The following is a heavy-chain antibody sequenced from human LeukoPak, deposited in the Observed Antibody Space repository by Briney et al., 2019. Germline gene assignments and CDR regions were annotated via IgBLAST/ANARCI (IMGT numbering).Heavy chain of an antibody. Sequence: ASVTVSCKASGGTFSSYAISWVRQAPGQGLEWMGGIIPIFGTANYAQKFQGRVTITADESTSTAYMELSSLRSEDTAVYYCARGCSSTSCHDYYGMDVWGQGTTVTVSS. CDR2: IIPIFGTA. V-gene: IGHV1-69*13. CDR1: GGTFSSYA. D-gene: IGHD2-2*01. CDR3: ARGCSSTSCHDYYGMDV. J-gene: IGHJ6*02.